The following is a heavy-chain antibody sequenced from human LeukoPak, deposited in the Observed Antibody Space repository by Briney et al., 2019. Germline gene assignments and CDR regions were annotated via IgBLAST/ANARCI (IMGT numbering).Heavy chain of an antibody. D-gene: IGHD2-15*01. CDR2: IKSKTDGGTT. J-gene: IGHJ6*02. Sequence: GGSLRLSCAASGFTFSNAWMSWVRQAPGKGLEWVGRIKSKTDGGTTDYAAPVKGRFTISRDNSKNTLYLQMNSLRAEDTAVYYCARDHLIVVVVATEYYYYGMDVWGQGTTVTVSS. CDR3: ARDHLIVVVVATEYYYYGMDV. V-gene: IGHV3-15*01. CDR1: GFTFSNAW.